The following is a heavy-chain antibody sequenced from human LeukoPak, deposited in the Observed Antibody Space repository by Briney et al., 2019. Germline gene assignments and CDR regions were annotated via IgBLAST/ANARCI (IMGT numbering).Heavy chain of an antibody. J-gene: IGHJ3*02. D-gene: IGHD4-17*01. V-gene: IGHV3-48*03. CDR3: ARDHYVGDAFDI. Sequence: GGSLRLSCAASGFTFSSYDMNWLRQAPGKGLEWVSYISTSGNTIYYADSVKGRFTISRDNAKNSLYLQMNSLRAEDTAVYYCARDHYVGDAFDIWGQGTMVTVSS. CDR2: ISTSGNTI. CDR1: GFTFSSYD.